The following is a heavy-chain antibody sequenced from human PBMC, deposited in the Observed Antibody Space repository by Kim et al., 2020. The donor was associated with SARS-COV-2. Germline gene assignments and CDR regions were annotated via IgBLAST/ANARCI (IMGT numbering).Heavy chain of an antibody. J-gene: IGHJ4*02. Sequence: GGSLRLSCATSGFTFNSYSMHWVRQAPGKGLEWVAIIWHEGTYKYYTDSVKGRFTISRDSSENTLYLQMNSLRAEDTAVYYCAKDLGSYYALDYWGQGTLVTVSS. CDR1: GFTFNSYS. CDR3: AKDLGSYYALDY. V-gene: IGHV3-33*06. CDR2: IWHEGTYK. D-gene: IGHD3-22*01.